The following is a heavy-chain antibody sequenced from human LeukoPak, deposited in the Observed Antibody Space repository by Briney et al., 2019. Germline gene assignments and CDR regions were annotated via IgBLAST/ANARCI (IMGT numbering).Heavy chain of an antibody. V-gene: IGHV3-23*01. J-gene: IGHJ5*02. Sequence: PGGSLRLSCAASGFTFSSYAMSWVRQAPGKGLEWVSAISGSGGSTYHADSVKGRFTISRDNSKNTLYLQMNSLRAEDTAIYYCAKEASLDFWSGQQILFDPWGQGTLVTVSS. CDR1: GFTFSSYA. CDR3: AKEASLDFWSGQQILFDP. CDR2: ISGSGGST. D-gene: IGHD3-3*01.